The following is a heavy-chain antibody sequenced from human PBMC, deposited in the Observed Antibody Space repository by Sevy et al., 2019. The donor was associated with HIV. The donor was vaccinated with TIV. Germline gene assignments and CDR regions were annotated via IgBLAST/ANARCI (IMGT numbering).Heavy chain of an antibody. CDR3: ARDKKYSSGWGYFDY. CDR1: GFTFSSYS. J-gene: IGHJ4*02. CDR2: ISSSSSTI. Sequence: GGSLRLSCAASGFTFSSYSMNWVRQAPGKGLEWVSYISSSSSTIYYAHSVKGRFTISRDNAKNSLYLQMNSLRDEDTAVYYCARDKKYSSGWGYFDYWGQGTLVTVSS. V-gene: IGHV3-48*02. D-gene: IGHD6-19*01.